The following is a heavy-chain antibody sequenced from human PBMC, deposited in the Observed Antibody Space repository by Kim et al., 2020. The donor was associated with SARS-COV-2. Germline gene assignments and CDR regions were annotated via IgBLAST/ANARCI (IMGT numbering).Heavy chain of an antibody. CDR3: ARDVGLWFGELSACVLDY. CDR1: GFTFSSYA. V-gene: IGHV3-30-3*01. CDR2: ISYDGSNK. Sequence: GGSLRLSCAASGFTFSSYAMHWVRQAPGKGLEWVAVISYDGSNKYYADSVKGRFTISRDNSKNTLYLQMNSLRAEDTAVYYCARDVGLWFGELSACVLDYWGQGTLVTVSS. J-gene: IGHJ4*02. D-gene: IGHD3-10*01.